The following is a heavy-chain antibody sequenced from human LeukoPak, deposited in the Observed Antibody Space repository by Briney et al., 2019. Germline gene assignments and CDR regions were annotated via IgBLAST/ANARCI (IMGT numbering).Heavy chain of an antibody. V-gene: IGHV3-30*05. CDR1: GLSFSSYG. Sequence: GRSLSLSCAASGLSFSSYGMHWVRQGPGKGLEWVAVISYDGSNKYYADSVKGRFTISRDNSKNTLYLQMNSLRAEDTAVYYCARDSRAMKTFDIWGQGTMVTVSS. J-gene: IGHJ3*02. D-gene: IGHD2-2*01. CDR2: ISYDGSNK. CDR3: ARDSRAMKTFDI.